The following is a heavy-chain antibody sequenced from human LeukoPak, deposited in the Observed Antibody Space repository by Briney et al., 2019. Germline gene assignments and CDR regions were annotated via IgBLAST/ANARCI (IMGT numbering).Heavy chain of an antibody. V-gene: IGHV1-2*02. CDR3: ARDMGRYSGYDYDY. J-gene: IGHJ4*02. CDR1: GYTFTDYY. CDR2: IHPNTGAT. D-gene: IGHD5-12*01. Sequence: ASVKVSCKTSGYTFTDYYLHWVRQAPGQGLGWVGWIHPNTGATHHAQKFQGRLTMTRDTSISTVYMELTRLRSDDTAVYYCARDMGRYSGYDYDYWGQGTLVTVSS.